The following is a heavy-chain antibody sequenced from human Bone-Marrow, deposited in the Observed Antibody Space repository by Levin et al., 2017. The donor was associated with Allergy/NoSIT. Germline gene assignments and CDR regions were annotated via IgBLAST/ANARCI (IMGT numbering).Heavy chain of an antibody. CDR2: IDLSDSYS. D-gene: IGHD2-15*01. Sequence: KLGESLKISCKGSGYSFNTYWISWVRQMPGKGLEWMGRIDLSDSYSQYSPSFQGHVTISVDKSASTAYLQWGSLKASDTAIFYCARHFCSGGNCRLYYFDYWGPGTLVTVSS. CDR3: ARHFCSGGNCRLYYFDY. CDR1: GYSFNTYW. V-gene: IGHV5-10-1*01. J-gene: IGHJ4*02.